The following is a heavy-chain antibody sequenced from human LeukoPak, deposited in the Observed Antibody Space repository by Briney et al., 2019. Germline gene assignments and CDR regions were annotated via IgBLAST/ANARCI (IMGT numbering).Heavy chain of an antibody. Sequence: PSETLSLTCTVSGDSIGSSYWSWIRQPPGKGLEWIGYIYHSGSTYYNPSLKSRVTISVDRSKNQFSLKLSSVTAADTAVYYCARVGGSYFPLFDYWGQGTLVAVSS. CDR3: ARVGGSYFPLFDY. J-gene: IGHJ4*02. V-gene: IGHV4-59*12. D-gene: IGHD1-26*01. CDR1: GDSIGSSY. CDR2: IYHSGST.